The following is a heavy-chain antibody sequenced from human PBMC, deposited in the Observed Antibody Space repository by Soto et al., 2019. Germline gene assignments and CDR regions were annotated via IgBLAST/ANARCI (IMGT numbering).Heavy chain of an antibody. Sequence: GGSLRLSCAASGFTFSSYGMHWVRQAPGKGLEWVAVISYDGSNKYYADSVKGRFTISRDNYKNTLYLQMNSLRAEDTAVYYCAKSQGSIVTGTRQYYYYYMDVWGKGTTVTVSS. CDR2: ISYDGSNK. CDR3: AKSQGSIVTGTRQYYYYYMDV. CDR1: GFTFSSYG. V-gene: IGHV3-30*18. D-gene: IGHD1-20*01. J-gene: IGHJ6*03.